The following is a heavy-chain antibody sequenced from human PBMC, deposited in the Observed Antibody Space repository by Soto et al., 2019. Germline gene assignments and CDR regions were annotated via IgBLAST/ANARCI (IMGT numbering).Heavy chain of an antibody. Sequence: QLQLQESGPGLVKPSETLSLTCTVSGGSISSSSYYWGWIRQPPGKGLEWIGSVYYSGITYYNPSLKSRVTISVDTSKNQFTLKLSSVTAADTAVYYCATVVVVVNYWGQGTLVTVSS. CDR3: ATVVVVVNY. D-gene: IGHD2-15*01. CDR2: VYYSGIT. J-gene: IGHJ4*02. CDR1: GGSISSSSYY. V-gene: IGHV4-39*01.